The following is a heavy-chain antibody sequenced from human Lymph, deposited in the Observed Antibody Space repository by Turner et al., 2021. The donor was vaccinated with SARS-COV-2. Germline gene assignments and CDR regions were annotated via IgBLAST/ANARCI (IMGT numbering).Heavy chain of an antibody. D-gene: IGHD6-19*01. Sequence: QVPLVQSGAEVKKPGVSVTVSCKASGYTFTSYGISWVRMAPGQGLEWMGWISAYNGNTNEAQKLQGRVTMTTETTTSTAYMELRSLRSDDTAVYYCARFTASIAVTGRYFDYWGQGTLVTVSS. V-gene: IGHV1-18*01. CDR2: ISAYNGNT. CDR1: GYTFTSYG. CDR3: ARFTASIAVTGRYFDY. J-gene: IGHJ4*02.